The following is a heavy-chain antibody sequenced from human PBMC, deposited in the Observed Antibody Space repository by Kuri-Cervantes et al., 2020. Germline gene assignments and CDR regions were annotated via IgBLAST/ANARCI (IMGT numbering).Heavy chain of an antibody. CDR3: ARGSYGEGRRFDY. Sequence: SGPTLVKPTETLTLTCTVSGFSFNNDRMGVTWIRQPPGKALEWIGYIYYSGSTYYNPSLKSRVTISRDTSKNQFFLKINSVTAADAAIYYCARGSYGEGRRFDYWGQGIRVTVSS. CDR1: GFSFNNDRMG. J-gene: IGHJ4*02. V-gene: IGHV4-61*01. D-gene: IGHD5-18*01. CDR2: IYYSGST.